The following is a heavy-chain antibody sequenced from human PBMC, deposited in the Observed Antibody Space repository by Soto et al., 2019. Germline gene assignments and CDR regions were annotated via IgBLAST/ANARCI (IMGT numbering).Heavy chain of an antibody. CDR3: ATEFLRFLEWPSIY. J-gene: IGHJ4*02. Sequence: ASVKVSCKASGGTFSSYAISWVRQAPGQGLEWMGGFVPNYGKANYAQKFQGRVTMTEDTSTDTAYMELSSLRSDDTAVYYCATEFLRFLEWPSIYWGQGTLVTVSS. D-gene: IGHD3-3*01. V-gene: IGHV1-69*06. CDR1: GGTFSSYA. CDR2: FVPNYGKA.